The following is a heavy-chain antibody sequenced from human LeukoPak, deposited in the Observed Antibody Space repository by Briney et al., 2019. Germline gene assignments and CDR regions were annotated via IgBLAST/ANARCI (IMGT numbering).Heavy chain of an antibody. CDR1: GGSISSGSYY. V-gene: IGHV4-61*02. J-gene: IGHJ4*02. Sequence: SETLSLTCTVSGGSISSGSYYWSWIRQPAGKGLEWIGRIYASGSTNYNPSLKSRVTISVDTSKNQFSLKLSSVTAADTAVYYCARSGYSNFDYWGQGTLVTVSS. CDR2: IYASGST. CDR3: ARSGYSNFDY. D-gene: IGHD3-3*01.